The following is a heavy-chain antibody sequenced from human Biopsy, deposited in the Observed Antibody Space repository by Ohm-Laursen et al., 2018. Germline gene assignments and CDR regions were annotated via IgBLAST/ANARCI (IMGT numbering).Heavy chain of an antibody. CDR3: AADINVWNVNY. CDR2: FAPENGKT. V-gene: IGHV1-24*01. D-gene: IGHD1-1*01. CDR1: GYTLNGLS. J-gene: IGHJ4*02. Sequence: ASVKVSCKVSGYTLNGLSMHWVRQVPGKGLEWMGGFAPENGKTVYAQNFQARVSLTEDTSTDTAYMELRSLRSEDTAVYYCAADINVWNVNYWGQGTQVTVSS.